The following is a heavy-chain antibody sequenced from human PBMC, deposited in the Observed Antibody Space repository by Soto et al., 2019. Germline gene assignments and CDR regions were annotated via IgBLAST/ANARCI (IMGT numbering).Heavy chain of an antibody. D-gene: IGHD5-12*01. Sequence: ASVKVSCKASGYTFTSYAMHWVRQAPGQRLEWMGWINAGNGNTKYSQKFQGRVTITADESTSTAYMELSSPRSEDTAVYYCASSVAKYYYYGMDVWGQGTTVTVSS. CDR1: GYTFTSYA. CDR3: ASSVAKYYYYGMDV. J-gene: IGHJ6*02. CDR2: INAGNGNT. V-gene: IGHV1-3*01.